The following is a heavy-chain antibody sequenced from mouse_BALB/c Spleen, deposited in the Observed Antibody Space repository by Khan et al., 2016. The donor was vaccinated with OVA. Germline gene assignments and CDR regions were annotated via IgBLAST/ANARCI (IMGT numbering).Heavy chain of an antibody. CDR1: GYTFTSYY. CDR2: ISPGAGST. V-gene: IGHV1S56*01. Sequence: QVQLQQSGPELVKPGASVKMSCKASGYTFTSYYIHWVKQRPGQGLEWIGWISPGAGSTKYNEKFKDKTTLTADKSTSTAYMLLSSLTSEDSEIYFCARGYYGYLDFWGQGTTLTVSS. CDR3: ARGYYGYLDF. J-gene: IGHJ2*01. D-gene: IGHD1-1*01.